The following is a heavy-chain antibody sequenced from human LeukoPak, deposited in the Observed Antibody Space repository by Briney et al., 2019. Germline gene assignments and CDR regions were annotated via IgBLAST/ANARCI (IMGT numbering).Heavy chain of an antibody. CDR2: ISSGSDYT. Sequence: GGSLRLSWAASEFSSSIHGMSWVRQAPWKGPEWVSSISSGSDYTFYADSVKGRFTISRDNSKNTLYLQMNSLRAGDTAIYHCAKIGVLGNWYYDVWGRGTLVTVSS. CDR3: AKIGVLGNWYYDV. V-gene: IGHV3-23*01. J-gene: IGHJ2*01. CDR1: EFSSSIHG. D-gene: IGHD1-1*01.